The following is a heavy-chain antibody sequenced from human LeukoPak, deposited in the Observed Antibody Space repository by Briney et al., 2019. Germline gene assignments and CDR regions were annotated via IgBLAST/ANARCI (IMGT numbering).Heavy chain of an antibody. V-gene: IGHV3-7*01. D-gene: IGHD2-2*01. CDR2: IKQDGSEE. CDR1: GFTFNSYW. J-gene: IGHJ4*02. Sequence: GGSLRLSCAASGFTFNSYWMSWVRQPPGKGLEWVANIKQDGSEEYYVDSVKGRFTISRDNAKNSLYLQMNSLRAEDTALYYCASMLCSTSSCWIDFWGQGTLVTVSS. CDR3: ASMLCSTSSCWIDF.